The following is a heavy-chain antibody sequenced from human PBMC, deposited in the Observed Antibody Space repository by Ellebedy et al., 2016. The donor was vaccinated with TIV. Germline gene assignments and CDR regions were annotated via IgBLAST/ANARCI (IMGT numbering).Heavy chain of an antibody. D-gene: IGHD2-15*01. CDR2: IIPIFGTA. J-gene: IGHJ5*02. Sequence: SVKVSXXASGGTFSSYAISWVRQAPGQGLEWMGGIIPIFGTANYAQKFQGRVTITADKSTSTAYMELSSLRSEDTAVYYCASGASALLYNWFDPWGQGTLVTVSS. V-gene: IGHV1-69*06. CDR1: GGTFSSYA. CDR3: ASGASALLYNWFDP.